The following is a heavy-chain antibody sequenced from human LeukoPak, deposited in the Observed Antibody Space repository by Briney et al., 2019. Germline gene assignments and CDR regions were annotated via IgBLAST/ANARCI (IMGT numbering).Heavy chain of an antibody. Sequence: SETLSLTCTVSGGSISSSSYYWGWIRQPPGKGLEWIGSISYSGSTYYNPSLKSRVTISVDTSKNQSSLTLSSVTAADTAVYYCARMSAAVAGTWSDPWGQGTLVTVSS. CDR3: ARMSAAVAGTWSDP. D-gene: IGHD6-19*01. CDR1: GGSISSSSYY. J-gene: IGHJ5*02. CDR2: ISYSGST. V-gene: IGHV4-39*01.